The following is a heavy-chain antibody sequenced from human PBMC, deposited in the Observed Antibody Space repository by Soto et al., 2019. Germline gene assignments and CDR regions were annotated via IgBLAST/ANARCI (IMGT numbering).Heavy chain of an antibody. D-gene: IGHD3-10*01. V-gene: IGHV4-61*08. CDR1: SGSVSLGEYY. Sequence: QVHLQESGPGLVKPSETLSLTCSVSSGSVSLGEYYWSWIRQPPGKGLEWLGYIFYNGKTNYHPSAESRVTSSSDTAQDQFSLTLRSGTASETAVCYWACVYGDPYQAFFASWGQGTLVTVAS. CDR2: IFYNGKT. CDR3: ACVYGDPYQAFFAS. J-gene: IGHJ4*02.